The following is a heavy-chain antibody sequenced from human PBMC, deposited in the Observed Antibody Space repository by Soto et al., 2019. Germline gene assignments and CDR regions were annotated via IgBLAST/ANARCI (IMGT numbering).Heavy chain of an antibody. CDR3: ARSRGGAVADSVDF. J-gene: IGHJ4*02. Sequence: QVQVVESGGGVVQPGRSLRLSCAASGFIFSRYAIHWVRQAPGKGLEWLAVISKDGSNKYYLDSVKGRFTISRDNSKNTVNLEMKSLRDEYTALYYGARSRGGAVADSVDFWGQGTLVTVSS. CDR1: GFIFSRYA. V-gene: IGHV3-30*04. D-gene: IGHD2-21*01. CDR2: ISKDGSNK.